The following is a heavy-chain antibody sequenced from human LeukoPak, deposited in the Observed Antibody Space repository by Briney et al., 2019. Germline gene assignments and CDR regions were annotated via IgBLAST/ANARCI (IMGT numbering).Heavy chain of an antibody. CDR3: AKDRDDSGDYAFDY. D-gene: IGHD4-17*01. CDR2: ISRSGDYT. J-gene: IGHJ4*02. V-gene: IGHV3-23*01. CDR1: GFNQGGYV. Sequence: GGSLRLSCAASGFNQGGYVMSWVGQPPAKGLAWVSVISRSGDYTKYADSVKGRCTISRDNSKNTLSLQVSGLRAEDTAIYYCAKDRDDSGDYAFDYWGQGILVSVSS.